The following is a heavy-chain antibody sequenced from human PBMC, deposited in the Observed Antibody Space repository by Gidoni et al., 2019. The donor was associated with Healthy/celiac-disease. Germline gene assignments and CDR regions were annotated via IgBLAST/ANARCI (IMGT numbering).Heavy chain of an antibody. D-gene: IGHD3-3*01. CDR2: ISGSGGST. J-gene: IGHJ4*02. Sequence: EVQLLESGGGLVQPGGSLRLSCAASGFTFSSYAMSWVRQAPGKGLEWVSAISGSGGSTYYADSVKGRFTISRDNSKNTLYLQMNSLRAEDTAVYYCAKDLNYDFWSGYEFDYWGQGTLVTVSS. V-gene: IGHV3-23*01. CDR3: AKDLNYDFWSGYEFDY. CDR1: GFTFSSYA.